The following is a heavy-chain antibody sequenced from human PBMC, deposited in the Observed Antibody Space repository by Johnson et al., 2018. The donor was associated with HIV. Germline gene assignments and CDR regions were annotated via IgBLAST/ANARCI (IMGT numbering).Heavy chain of an antibody. V-gene: IGHV3-66*01. CDR3: AKDLGAVAGHH. CDR2: IYSGGST. CDR1: GFTVSSNY. J-gene: IGHJ3*01. D-gene: IGHD6-19*01. Sequence: VQLLESGGGLVQPGGSLRLSCAASGFTVSSNYMSWVRQAPGKGLEWVSGIYSGGSTYYADSVKGRFTISRDNSKNKLYLQMNSLRAEDTAVYYCAKDLGAVAGHHWGQGTMVTVSS.